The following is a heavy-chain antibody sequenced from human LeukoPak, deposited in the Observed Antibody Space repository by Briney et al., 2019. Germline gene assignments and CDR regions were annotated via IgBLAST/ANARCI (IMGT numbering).Heavy chain of an antibody. CDR1: GGTFSSYA. D-gene: IGHD2-15*01. Sequence: ASVKVSCKASGGTFSSYAISWVRQAPGQGLEWMGGIIPIFGTANYAQKFQGRVTITADESTSTAYMELSSLRSEDTAVYYCAGYCSGGSCYPGEFDYWGQGTLVTVSS. J-gene: IGHJ4*02. CDR2: IIPIFGTA. V-gene: IGHV1-69*13. CDR3: AGYCSGGSCYPGEFDY.